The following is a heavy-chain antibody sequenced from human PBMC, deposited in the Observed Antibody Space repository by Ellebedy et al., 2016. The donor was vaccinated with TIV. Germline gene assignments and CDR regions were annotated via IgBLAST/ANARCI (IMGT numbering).Heavy chain of an antibody. CDR3: ATEALVGAYRRRFDP. J-gene: IGHJ5*02. D-gene: IGHD1-26*01. CDR1: GYTLTELS. V-gene: IGHV1-24*01. Sequence: AASVKVSCKVSGYTLTELSMHWARQPPGTGLEWMGGFDPEDGETIYAQKFQGRVTMTEDTSTDTAYMELSSLRSEDTAVYYCATEALVGAYRRRFDPWGQGTLVTVSS. CDR2: FDPEDGET.